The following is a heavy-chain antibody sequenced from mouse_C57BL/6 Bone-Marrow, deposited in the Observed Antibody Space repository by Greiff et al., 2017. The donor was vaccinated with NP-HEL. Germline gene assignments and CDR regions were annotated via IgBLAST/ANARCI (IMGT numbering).Heavy chain of an antibody. D-gene: IGHD2-5*01. CDR3: SNLNSNYPYAY. Sequence: EVHLEESGDGLVKPGGSLKLSCAASGFTFSSYAMSWVRQTPEKRLEWVAYISSGGDYIYYADTVKGRFTISIDNARNTLYLQMSSLKSEDKAVYYCSNLNSNYPYAYWGQGTLVTVSA. V-gene: IGHV5-9-1*02. J-gene: IGHJ3*01. CDR2: ISSGGDYI. CDR1: GFTFSSYA.